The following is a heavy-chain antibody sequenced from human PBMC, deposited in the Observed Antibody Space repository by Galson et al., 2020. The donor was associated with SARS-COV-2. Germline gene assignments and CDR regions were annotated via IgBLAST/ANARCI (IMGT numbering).Heavy chain of an antibody. J-gene: IGHJ3*02. D-gene: IGHD3-22*01. Sequence: NSGGSLRLSCAASGFTFSSYSMNWVRQAPGKGLEWVSSISSSSSYIYYADSVKGRFTISRDNAKNSLYLQMNSLRAEDTAVYYCASPYKPYYYDSSGYYYPYDAFDIWGQGTMVTVSS. CDR3: ASPYKPYYYDSSGYYYPYDAFDI. V-gene: IGHV3-21*01. CDR2: ISSSSSYI. CDR1: GFTFSSYS.